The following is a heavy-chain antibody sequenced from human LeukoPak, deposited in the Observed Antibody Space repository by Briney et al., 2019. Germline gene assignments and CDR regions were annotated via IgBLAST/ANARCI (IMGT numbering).Heavy chain of an antibody. Sequence: ASETLSLTCAVYGGSFSGYYWSWIRQPPGKGLEWIGEINHSGNTNYNPSLKSRATISVDTSKNQFSLKLSSVTAADTAVYYCARALYYYGSGSSSDYWGQGTLVTVSS. CDR3: ARALYYYGSGSSSDY. D-gene: IGHD3-10*01. V-gene: IGHV4-34*01. CDR1: GGSFSGYY. J-gene: IGHJ4*02. CDR2: INHSGNT.